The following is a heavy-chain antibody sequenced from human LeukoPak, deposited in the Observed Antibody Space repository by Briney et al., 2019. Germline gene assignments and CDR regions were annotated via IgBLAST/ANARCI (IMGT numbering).Heavy chain of an antibody. CDR1: GFTVSSNY. CDR3: ARGYYDILTGSLDY. CDR2: ISSSSSTI. D-gene: IGHD3-9*01. V-gene: IGHV3-48*04. J-gene: IGHJ4*02. Sequence: GGSLRLSCAASGFTVSSNYMNWVRQAPGKGLEWVSYISSSSSTIYYADSVKGRFTISRDNAKNSLYLQMNSLRAEDTAVYYCARGYYDILTGSLDYWGQGTLVTVSS.